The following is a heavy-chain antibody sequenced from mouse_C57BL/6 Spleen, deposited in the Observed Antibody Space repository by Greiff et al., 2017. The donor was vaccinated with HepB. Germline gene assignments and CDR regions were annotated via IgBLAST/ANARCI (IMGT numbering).Heavy chain of an antibody. D-gene: IGHD2-3*01. CDR2: IWSDGST. V-gene: IGHV2-6*03. CDR3: AMIYDGYYEGFAY. J-gene: IGHJ3*01. Sequence: VQLVESGPGLVAPSQRLSITCTVSGFSFTSYGVHWVRQPPGKGLEWLVVIWSDGSTTYNSALKSRLSISKDNSKSQVFLKMNSLQTDDTAMYYCAMIYDGYYEGFAYWGQGTLVTVSA. CDR1: GFSFTSYG.